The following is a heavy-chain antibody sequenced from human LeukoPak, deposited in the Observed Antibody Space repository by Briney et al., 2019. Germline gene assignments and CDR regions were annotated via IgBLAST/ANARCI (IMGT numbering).Heavy chain of an antibody. D-gene: IGHD6-19*01. CDR3: AKEGLSGGYSSGWSDY. CDR1: GITFSSCA. CDR2: INQDGSEK. Sequence: GGSLRLSCVVSGITFSSCAMSWVRQAPGKGLEWVANINQDGSEKYYVDSVKGRFTISRDNAKNSLYLQMNSLRAEDTAVYYCAKEGLSGGYSSGWSDYWGQGTLVTDSS. V-gene: IGHV3-7*01. J-gene: IGHJ4*02.